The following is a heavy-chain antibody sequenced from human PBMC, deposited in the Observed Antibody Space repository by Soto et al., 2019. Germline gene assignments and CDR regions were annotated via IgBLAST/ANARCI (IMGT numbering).Heavy chain of an antibody. CDR2: INHSGST. CDR3: ARSLRPGWYFDY. CDR1: GGSFSGYY. V-gene: IGHV4-34*01. Sequence: SETLSLTCAVYGGSFSGYYWSWIRQPPGKGLEWIGEINHSGSTNYNPSLKSRVTISVDTSKNQFSLKLSSVTAADTAVYYCARSLRPGWYFDYWGQGTLVTVSS. D-gene: IGHD3-3*01. J-gene: IGHJ4*02.